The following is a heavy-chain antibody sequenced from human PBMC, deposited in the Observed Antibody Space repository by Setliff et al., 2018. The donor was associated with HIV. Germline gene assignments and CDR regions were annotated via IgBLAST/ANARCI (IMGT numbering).Heavy chain of an antibody. D-gene: IGHD3-10*01. CDR2: IFYTGST. J-gene: IGHJ6*01. V-gene: IGHV4-59*11. Sequence: KPSETLSLTCTVSGGSISGHYWSWIRQPPGKGLEWIAYIFYTGSTNYNPSLKSRVTISVDTSKNQFSLKLSSVTAADTAVYYCARDNSYYYGSGSHYWYGMDVWGQGTTVTVSS. CDR1: GGSISGHY. CDR3: ARDNSYYYGSGSHYWYGMDV.